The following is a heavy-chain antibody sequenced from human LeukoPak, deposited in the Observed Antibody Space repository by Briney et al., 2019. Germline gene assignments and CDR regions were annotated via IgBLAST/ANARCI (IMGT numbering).Heavy chain of an antibody. J-gene: IGHJ4*02. CDR1: GYTFTGYY. Sequence: ASVKVSCKASGYTFTGYYIHWVRQAPGQGLEWMGWISAYNGNTNYAQKLQGRVTMTTDTSTSTAYMELGSLRSDDTAVYYCAREEYSSSPGPLNYWGQGTLVTVSS. V-gene: IGHV1-18*04. CDR2: ISAYNGNT. D-gene: IGHD6-6*01. CDR3: AREEYSSSPGPLNY.